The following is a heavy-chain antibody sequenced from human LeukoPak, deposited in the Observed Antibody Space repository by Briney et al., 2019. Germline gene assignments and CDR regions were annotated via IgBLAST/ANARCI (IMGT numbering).Heavy chain of an antibody. CDR3: ARGHSKYPNYYYYYMDL. Sequence: ASVEVSCKASGYTFTSYDINWVRQATGQGLEWMGWMNPNSGNTGYAQKFQGRVTMTRNTSISTAYMELSSLRSEDTAVYYGARGHSKYPNYYYYYMDLWAKGTTVTVSS. V-gene: IGHV1-8*01. CDR2: MNPNSGNT. CDR1: GYTFTSYD. D-gene: IGHD4-11*01. J-gene: IGHJ6*03.